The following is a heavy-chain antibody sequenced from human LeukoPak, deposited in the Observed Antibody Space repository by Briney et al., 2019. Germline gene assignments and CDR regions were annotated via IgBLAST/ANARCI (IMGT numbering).Heavy chain of an antibody. J-gene: IGHJ4*02. Sequence: SETLSLTCTVSGGSISSSSYYWGWIRQSPGKGLEWIGEIYHSGSTNYNPSLKSRVTISVDKSKNQFSLKLSSVTAADTAVYYCARGRYNYGGAVGDYFDYWGQGTLVTVSS. D-gene: IGHD1-1*01. V-gene: IGHV4-39*07. CDR2: IYHSGST. CDR3: ARGRYNYGGAVGDYFDY. CDR1: GGSISSSSYY.